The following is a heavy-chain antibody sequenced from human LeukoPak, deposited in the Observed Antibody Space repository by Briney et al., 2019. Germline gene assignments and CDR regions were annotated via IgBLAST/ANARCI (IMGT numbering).Heavy chain of an antibody. CDR1: GFSLSTRGAG. J-gene: IGHJ3*02. V-gene: IGHV2-5*02. Sequence: ESGPTLVKPTQTLTLTCTFSGFSLSTRGAGVGWIRQPPGKALEWLALIYWDAAKRHSPSLKSRLTITKDTSKNHVVHTMTNMDPVDTATYYCAHRNNHYDSWNDAFDIWGQGTMVTVSS. CDR2: IYWDAAK. D-gene: IGHD3-22*01. CDR3: AHRNNHYDSWNDAFDI.